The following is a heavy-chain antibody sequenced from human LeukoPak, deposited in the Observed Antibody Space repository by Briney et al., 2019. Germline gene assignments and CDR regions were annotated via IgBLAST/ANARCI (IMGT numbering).Heavy chain of an antibody. V-gene: IGHV3-53*04. CDR2: IYMGGNT. D-gene: IGHD3-16*01. CDR1: GFALSSYE. CDR3: ARVGDEVAYTRGYLDY. Sequence: GGSLRLSCAASGFALSSYEMNWVRQAPGKGLEWVSVIYMGGNTFYADSVKGRFTISRHTSKNTLYLQMNSLRAEDTAVYYCARVGDEVAYTRGYLDYWGQGTLVTVSS. J-gene: IGHJ4*02.